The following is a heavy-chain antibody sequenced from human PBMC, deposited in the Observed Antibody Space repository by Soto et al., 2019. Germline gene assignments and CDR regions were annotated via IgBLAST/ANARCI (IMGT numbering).Heavy chain of an antibody. J-gene: IGHJ6*02. D-gene: IGHD6-6*01. CDR2: IIPIFGTS. Sequence: QVQLEQPGAEVKMPGSSVKVSCKASGDTFSTYPISWVRQAPGQGLEWMGGIIPIFGTSTYSQKFQGRVTITADESTSTAYMELSSLRSEDTAVYYCASTRIAARPDFSGDLLTYYYFGMDVWGRGTPVTVSS. CDR3: ASTRIAARPDFSGDLLTYYYFGMDV. V-gene: IGHV1-69*01. CDR1: GDTFSTYP.